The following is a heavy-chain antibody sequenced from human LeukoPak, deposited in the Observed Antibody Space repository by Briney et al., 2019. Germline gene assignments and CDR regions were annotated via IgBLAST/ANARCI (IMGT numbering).Heavy chain of an antibody. CDR1: GFTFNSYA. V-gene: IGHV3-23*01. CDR2: ISGSGDST. Sequence: GSLRLSCAASGFTFNSYAMSWVRQAPGKRLEWVSVISGSGDSTSYADSVKGRFAISRDNSKNTLYLQMNSLRAEDTAVYYCAKSDCSFTSCYVRDWWGQGTLVTVSS. CDR3: AKSDCSFTSCYVRDW. J-gene: IGHJ4*02. D-gene: IGHD2-2*01.